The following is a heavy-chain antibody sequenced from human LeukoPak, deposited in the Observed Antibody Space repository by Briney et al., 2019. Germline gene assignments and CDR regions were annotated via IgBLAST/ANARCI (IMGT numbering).Heavy chain of an antibody. Sequence: PGGSLRLSCAASGFTFSNYAMSWVRQAPGKGLEGVSGISANGDTTKYADSVKGRFTISRDNAKNTVLLQMNSLRADDTAVYYCAKEGRIAAGTGDYFDYWGQGTLVTVSS. CDR3: AKEGRIAAGTGDYFDY. CDR2: ISANGDTT. D-gene: IGHD6-13*01. CDR1: GFTFSNYA. V-gene: IGHV3-23*01. J-gene: IGHJ4*02.